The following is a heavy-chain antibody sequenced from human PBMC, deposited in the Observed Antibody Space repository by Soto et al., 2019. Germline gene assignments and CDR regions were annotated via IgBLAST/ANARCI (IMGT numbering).Heavy chain of an antibody. CDR3: ATGGVRVLYSPPRIDP. D-gene: IGHD2-15*01. J-gene: IGHJ5*02. CDR1: GGTFSTYG. Sequence: QVQLVQSGAEVKKPGSSVKVSCKSSGGTFSTYGFFWVRQAPGQGLEWMGGIIPIFGTTNYAQKFQDRVTITTDESTSTVYMELTRLKSEDTAVYYCATGGVRVLYSPPRIDPWGQGTLVTVSS. V-gene: IGHV1-69*01. CDR2: IIPIFGTT.